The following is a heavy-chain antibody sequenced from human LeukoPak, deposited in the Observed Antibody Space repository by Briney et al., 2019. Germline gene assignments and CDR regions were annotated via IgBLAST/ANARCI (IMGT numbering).Heavy chain of an antibody. J-gene: IGHJ4*02. CDR3: TTGRVYCSGGSCSDS. CDR2: IKRKTDGGTT. D-gene: IGHD2-15*01. V-gene: IGHV3-15*01. Sequence: GGSLRLSCAASGFTFSNAWMSWVRQAPGNGPEWVGRIKRKTDGGTTDYGAPVKGRFTISRDDSENTVYLQMNSLKTEDTAVYYCTTGRVYCSGGSCSDSWGQGTLVTVSS. CDR1: GFTFSNAW.